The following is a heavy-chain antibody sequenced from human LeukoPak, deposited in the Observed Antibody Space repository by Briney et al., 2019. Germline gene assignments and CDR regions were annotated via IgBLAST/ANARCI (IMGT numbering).Heavy chain of an antibody. CDR3: ARQKLTGGAGFDY. V-gene: IGHV4-38-2*02. J-gene: IGHJ4*02. CDR2: MYHSGTT. CDR1: GWSLSRGYF. D-gene: IGHD1-14*01. Sequence: SETLSLTCTVSGWSLSRGYFWGWIRHSPGKGLEWIGSMYHSGTTYYNPSLKSRVTISVDTSKNQFSLKLSSVTAADTAVYYCARQKLTGGAGFDYWGQGTLVTVSS.